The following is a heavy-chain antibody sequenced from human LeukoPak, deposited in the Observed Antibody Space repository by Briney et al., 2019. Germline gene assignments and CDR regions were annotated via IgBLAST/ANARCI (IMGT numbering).Heavy chain of an antibody. CDR3: AREEDWFDP. Sequence: ASVKVSCKASGGTFISYTISWVRQAPGQGLEWMGRIIPILGIANYAQKYQGRVTITADKSTSTAYMELSSLRSEDTAVYYCAREEDWFDPWGQGTLVTVSS. CDR2: IIPILGIA. V-gene: IGHV1-69*02. CDR1: GGTFISYT. J-gene: IGHJ5*02.